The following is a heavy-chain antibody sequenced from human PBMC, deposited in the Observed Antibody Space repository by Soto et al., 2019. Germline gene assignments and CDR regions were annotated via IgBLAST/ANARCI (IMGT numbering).Heavy chain of an antibody. CDR3: AKDIVKYTYGACDY. CDR2: ISYDGSNQ. V-gene: IGHV3-30*18. Sequence: QVQLVESGGAVVQPGKSLRLSCAASGLSFNTYGMYWVRQAPGKGLEWVAAISYDGSNQYHADSVKGRFTISRDNSKSTLYLQMNSLRVEDTAVYYCAKDIVKYTYGACDYWGQGALVTVSS. D-gene: IGHD5-18*01. CDR1: GLSFNTYG. J-gene: IGHJ4*02.